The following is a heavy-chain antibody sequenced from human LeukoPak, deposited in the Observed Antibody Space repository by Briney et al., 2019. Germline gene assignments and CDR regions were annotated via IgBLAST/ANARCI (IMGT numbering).Heavy chain of an antibody. CDR1: GFAFSNCG. CDR3: AKLSHSGSYSVY. J-gene: IGHJ4*02. D-gene: IGHD1-26*01. V-gene: IGHV3-23*01. CDR2: IGGNSGFQT. Sequence: PGGSLRLSCVASGFAFSNCGMAWVRQAPGRGLEWVSSIGGNSGFQTYYAESVKGRFTISRDNSRDTLYLQMDSLRAEDTAVYYCAKLSHSGSYSVYWGQGTLVTVSS.